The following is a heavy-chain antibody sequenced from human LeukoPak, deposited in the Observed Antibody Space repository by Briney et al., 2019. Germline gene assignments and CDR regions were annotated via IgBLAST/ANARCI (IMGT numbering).Heavy chain of an antibody. Sequence: PSETLSLTCAVYGGSFSGYYWSWIRQPPGKGLEWIGEINHSGSTNYNPSLKSRVTISVDTSKNQFSLKLSSVTAADTAVYYCARHDYVWGSYRRNWFDPWGQGTLVTVSS. CDR2: INHSGST. D-gene: IGHD3-16*02. V-gene: IGHV4-34*01. CDR1: GGSFSGYY. J-gene: IGHJ5*02. CDR3: ARHDYVWGSYRRNWFDP.